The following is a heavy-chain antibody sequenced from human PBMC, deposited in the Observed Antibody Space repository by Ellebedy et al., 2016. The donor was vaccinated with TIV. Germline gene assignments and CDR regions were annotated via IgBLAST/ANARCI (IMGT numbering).Heavy chain of an antibody. CDR1: GFDFIMYA. CDR2: INHSGST. Sequence: ESLKISCAASGFDFIMYAMSWVRQPPGKWLEWIGDINHSGSTNFNPSLKSRVAMSVDTSTRQFSLNLSPVTAVDTAVYYCARAGHRGDYRGDSFHHWGQGTLVTVSS. D-gene: IGHD4-23*01. J-gene: IGHJ1*01. CDR3: ARAGHRGDYRGDSFHH. V-gene: IGHV4-34*01.